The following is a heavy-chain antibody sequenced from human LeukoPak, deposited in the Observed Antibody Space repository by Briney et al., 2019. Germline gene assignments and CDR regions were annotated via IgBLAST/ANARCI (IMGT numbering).Heavy chain of an antibody. CDR1: GFSFSAYN. CDR3: ARDAAYFDSSGYYLDPLDY. Sequence: GGSLRLSCAASGFSFSAYNINWVRQAPGKGLEWVSCISPSGDHRYYADSVRGRFTISRDNAKNSVYLQMNSLRAEDTAVYYCARDAAYFDSSGYYLDPLDYWGQGTLVSVSS. D-gene: IGHD3-22*01. J-gene: IGHJ4*02. V-gene: IGHV3-21*01. CDR2: ISPSGDHR.